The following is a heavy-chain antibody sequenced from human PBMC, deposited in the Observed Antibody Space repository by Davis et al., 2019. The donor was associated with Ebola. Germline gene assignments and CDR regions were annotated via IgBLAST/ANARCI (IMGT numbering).Heavy chain of an antibody. Sequence: GESLKISCAASGFTFSSYGMHWVRQAPGKGLEWVAVISYDGSNKYYADSVKGRFTISRDNSKNTLYLQMNSLRAEDTAVYYCAKEREDYFAMDVWGQGTTVTVSS. CDR1: GFTFSSYG. V-gene: IGHV3-30*18. CDR2: ISYDGSNK. CDR3: AKEREDYFAMDV. J-gene: IGHJ6*02.